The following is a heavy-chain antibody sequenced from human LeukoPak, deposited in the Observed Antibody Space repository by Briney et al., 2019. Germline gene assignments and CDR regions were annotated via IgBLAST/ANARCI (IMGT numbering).Heavy chain of an antibody. CDR3: AREGTVGATGAFDI. D-gene: IGHD1-26*01. V-gene: IGHV4-59*01. CDR2: IYYGGST. J-gene: IGHJ3*02. CDR1: GGSISSYY. Sequence: PSETLSLTCTVSGGSISSYYWSWIRQPPGKGLEWIGYIYYGGSTNYNPSLKSRVTISVDTSKNQFSLKLSSVTAADTAVYYCAREGTVGATGAFDIWGQGTMVTVSS.